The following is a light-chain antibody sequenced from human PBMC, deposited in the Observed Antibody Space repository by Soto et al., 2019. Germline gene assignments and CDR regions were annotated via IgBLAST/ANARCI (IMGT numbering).Light chain of an antibody. CDR1: QNVSSN. Sequence: TVLTQSPGTLSLSPGERATLSCMASQNVSSNLLVWYQQHPGQAPRLLIYDASNRATGIPARFSGSGSGTDFTLTISSLEPEDFAVYYCQQRGNWPGTFGRGTKVDIK. V-gene: IGKV3-11*01. CDR3: QQRGNWPGT. CDR2: DAS. J-gene: IGKJ1*01.